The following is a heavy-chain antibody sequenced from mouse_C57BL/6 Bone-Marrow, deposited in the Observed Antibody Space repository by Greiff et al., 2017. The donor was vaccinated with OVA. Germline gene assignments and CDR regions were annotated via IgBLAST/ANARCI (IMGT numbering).Heavy chain of an antibody. Sequence: VQLQQSGAELARPGASVKMSCKASGYTFTSYTLHWVKQRPGQGLEWIGYINPSSGYTTYNQKFKDKATLTADKSPSTAYMQLSSLTSEDSAVYYCAKSLSIVGDWGQGTTLTVSS. D-gene: IGHD2-3*01. CDR2: INPSSGYT. V-gene: IGHV1-4*01. J-gene: IGHJ2*01. CDR3: AKSLSIVGD. CDR1: GYTFTSYT.